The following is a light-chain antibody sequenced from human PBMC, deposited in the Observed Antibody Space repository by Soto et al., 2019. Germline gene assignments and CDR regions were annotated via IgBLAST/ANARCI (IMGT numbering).Light chain of an antibody. Sequence: EIVMTQSPATLSVSPGERATLSCRASQSVSTNLAWYQQKPGQAPSLLFYGASLRATDIPDRFSGTGSGTELTLTISSLQSEVFAVYYCQQYNNWLPITFGQGTRLEVK. V-gene: IGKV3D-15*01. CDR3: QQYNNWLPIT. CDR2: GAS. J-gene: IGKJ5*01. CDR1: QSVSTN.